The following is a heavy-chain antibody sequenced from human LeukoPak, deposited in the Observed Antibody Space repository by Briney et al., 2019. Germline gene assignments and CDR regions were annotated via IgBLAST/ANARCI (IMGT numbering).Heavy chain of an antibody. CDR1: GGSISSGDYY. J-gene: IGHJ5*02. D-gene: IGHD2-2*01. V-gene: IGHV4-30-4*08. CDR2: IYYSGST. Sequence: NPSQTLSLTCTVSGGSISSGDYYWSWIRQPPGKGLEWIGYIYYSGSTYYNPSLKSRVTISVDTSKNQFSLKLSSVTAADTAVYYCARATEYQLLFHNWFDPWGQGTLVTVSS. CDR3: ARATEYQLLFHNWFDP.